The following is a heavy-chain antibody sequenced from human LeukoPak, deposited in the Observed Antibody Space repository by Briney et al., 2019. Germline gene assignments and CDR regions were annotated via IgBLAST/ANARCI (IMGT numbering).Heavy chain of an antibody. J-gene: IGHJ3*02. Sequence: ASVKVSCKASGYTFTSYDINWARQATGQGLEWMGWMNPNSGNTGYAQKFQGRVTMTRNTSISTAYMELSSLRSEDTAVYYCASYDSSGYYSAFDIWGQGTMVTVSS. CDR1: GYTFTSYD. V-gene: IGHV1-8*01. D-gene: IGHD3-22*01. CDR3: ASYDSSGYYSAFDI. CDR2: MNPNSGNT.